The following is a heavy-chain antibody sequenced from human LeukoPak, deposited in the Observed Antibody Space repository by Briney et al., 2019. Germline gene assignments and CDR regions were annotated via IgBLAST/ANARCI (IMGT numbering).Heavy chain of an antibody. CDR3: ARLTIAARDYYYYYGMDV. J-gene: IGHJ6*02. CDR2: INHSGST. Sequence: PSETLSLTCAVYGGSFSGYYWSWIRQPPGKGLEWIGEINHSGSTNYNLSLKSRVTISVDTSKNQFSLKLCSVTAADTAVYYCARLTIAARDYYYYYGMDVWGQGTTVTVSS. D-gene: IGHD6-6*01. V-gene: IGHV4-34*01. CDR1: GGSFSGYY.